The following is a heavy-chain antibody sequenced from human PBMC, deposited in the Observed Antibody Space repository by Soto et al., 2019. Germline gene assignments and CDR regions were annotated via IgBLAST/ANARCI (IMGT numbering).Heavy chain of an antibody. Sequence: QVQLVQSGAEVKKPGSSVKVSCKASGGTFSSYTISWVRQAPGQGLEWMGRIIPILGIANYAQKFQGRVTIAADKSTSTAYMELSSLRSEDTAVYYCAGGAPLSAAAYDYWGQGTLVTVSS. D-gene: IGHD6-13*01. CDR2: IIPILGIA. V-gene: IGHV1-69*02. J-gene: IGHJ4*02. CDR1: GGTFSSYT. CDR3: AGGAPLSAAAYDY.